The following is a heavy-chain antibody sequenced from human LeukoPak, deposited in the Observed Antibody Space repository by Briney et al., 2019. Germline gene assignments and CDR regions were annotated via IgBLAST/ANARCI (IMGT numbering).Heavy chain of an antibody. CDR3: AISRGGATAYFDY. V-gene: IGHV1-2*02. D-gene: IGHD1-26*01. CDR1: GYTFTGYY. Sequence: GASVKVSCKASGYTFTGYYMHWVRQAPGQGLEWMGWINPNSGGTNYAQKFQGRVTMTRDTSISIAYMELSRLRSDDTAVYYCAISRGGATAYFDYWGQGTLVTVSS. J-gene: IGHJ4*02. CDR2: INPNSGGT.